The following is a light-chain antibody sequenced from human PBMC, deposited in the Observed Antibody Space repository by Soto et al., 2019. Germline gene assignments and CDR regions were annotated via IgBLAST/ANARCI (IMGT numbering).Light chain of an antibody. V-gene: IGKV1-5*03. CDR2: KAS. Sequence: DIHMTQSPSSLSGSVGYIFTITCRASQTISSWLAWYQQKPGKAPKLLIYKASTLKSGVPSRLSGSGYGTELTITISSMKTDDFETYYCQHYNSYSEAFGQGTKVDIK. CDR3: QHYNSYSEA. J-gene: IGKJ1*01. CDR1: QTISSW.